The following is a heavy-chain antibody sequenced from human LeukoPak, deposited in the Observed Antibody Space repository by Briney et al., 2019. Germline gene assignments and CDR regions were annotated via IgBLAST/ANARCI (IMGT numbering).Heavy chain of an antibody. J-gene: IGHJ4*02. D-gene: IGHD4-23*01. Sequence: ASVKVSCKASGNTFTSYDINWVRQATGQGLEWMGWMNPNSGNTGYAQKFQGRVTMTRNTSISTAYMELSSLRSEDTAVYYCTRETPSRYFDYWGQGTLVTVSS. CDR1: GNTFTSYD. V-gene: IGHV1-8*01. CDR2: MNPNSGNT. CDR3: TRETPSRYFDY.